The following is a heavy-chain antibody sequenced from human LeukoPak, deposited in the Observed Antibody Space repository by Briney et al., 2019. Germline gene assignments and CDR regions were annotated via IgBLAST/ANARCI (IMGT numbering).Heavy chain of an antibody. CDR3: ARVRTTETTFKKYYYGMDV. V-gene: IGHV4-34*01. CDR1: GGSFSGYY. J-gene: IGHJ6*02. CDR2: INHAGST. Sequence: KPSETLSLTCAVYGGSFSGYYWNWIRQPPGKGPEWIGEINHAGSTNYNPSLKSRVTISVDTSKNQFSLKVRSVTAADTAVYYCARVRTTETTFKKYYYGMDVWGQGTTVTVSS. D-gene: IGHD4-17*01.